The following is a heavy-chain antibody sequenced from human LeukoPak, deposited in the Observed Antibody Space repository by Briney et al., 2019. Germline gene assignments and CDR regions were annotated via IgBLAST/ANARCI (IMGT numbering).Heavy chain of an antibody. CDR2: ISSSSYI. J-gene: IGHJ3*02. CDR3: ARDPGYCSSTSCPWADAFDI. V-gene: IGHV3-21*01. Sequence: GGSLRLSCAASGFTFSSYSMNWVRQAPGKGPEWVSSISSSSYIYYADSVKGRFTISRDNAKNSLYLQMNSLRAEDTAVYYCARDPGYCSSTSCPWADAFDIWGQGTMVTVSS. CDR1: GFTFSSYS. D-gene: IGHD2-2*01.